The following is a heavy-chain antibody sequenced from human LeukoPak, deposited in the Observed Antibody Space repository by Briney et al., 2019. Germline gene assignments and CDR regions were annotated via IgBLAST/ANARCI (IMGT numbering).Heavy chain of an antibody. J-gene: IGHJ4*02. Sequence: GGSLRLSCEASGFTFINYAMTWVRQVHGKGRDWVSAIIVTVIYPHYADSVKGRFTVSRDNSKNTLYLQMDSLRADDTAVYYCAKVAGFHSISSFGYIDNWGQGTQVTVSS. V-gene: IGHV3-23*01. D-gene: IGHD6-6*01. CDR1: GFTFINYA. CDR2: IIVTVIYP. CDR3: AKVAGFHSISSFGYIDN.